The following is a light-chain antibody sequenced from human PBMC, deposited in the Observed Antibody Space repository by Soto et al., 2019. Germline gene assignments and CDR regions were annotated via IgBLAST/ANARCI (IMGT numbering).Light chain of an antibody. J-gene: IGKJ3*01. CDR2: AAS. V-gene: IGKV1-39*01. CDR1: QSISSY. CDR3: QQSSSTPFT. Sequence: DIQMTQSPSSLSASVGDRVTITCRASQSISSYLNWYQQKPGKAPKLLIYAASSLQSGVPSRFSGSGSGTYFTLTISSLQPDDFANYYWQQSSSTPFTFGPGTKVDIK.